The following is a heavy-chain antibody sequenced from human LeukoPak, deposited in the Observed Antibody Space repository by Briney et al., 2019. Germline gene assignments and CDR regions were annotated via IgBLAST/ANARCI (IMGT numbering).Heavy chain of an antibody. V-gene: IGHV3-30-3*01. CDR1: GFTFSSYA. CDR2: ISYDGSNK. J-gene: IGHJ3*02. D-gene: IGHD2-15*01. Sequence: GGSLRLSCAASGFTFSSYAMHWVRQAPGKGLEWVAVISYDGSNKYYADSVKGRFTISRDNSKNTLYLQMNSLRAEDTAVYYCARGRDLVVVADDAFGIWGQGTMVTVSS. CDR3: ARGRDLVVVADDAFGI.